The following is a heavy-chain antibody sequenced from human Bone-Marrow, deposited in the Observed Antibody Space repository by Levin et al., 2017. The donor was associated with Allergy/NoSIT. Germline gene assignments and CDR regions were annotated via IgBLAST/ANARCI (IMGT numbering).Heavy chain of an antibody. Sequence: GESLKISCKSSGDSSTMHWVRQAPGQSLEWLGWINAGNGNTKYPQKFQGRVTISTDTSASTVYMELTSLRSEDTAVYYCASPGGGVSSSRRPLHFWGRGTMVTVSS. V-gene: IGHV1-3*01. D-gene: IGHD5/OR15-5a*01. CDR3: ASPGGGVSSSRRPLHF. CDR1: GDSST. CDR2: INAGNGNT. J-gene: IGHJ3*01.